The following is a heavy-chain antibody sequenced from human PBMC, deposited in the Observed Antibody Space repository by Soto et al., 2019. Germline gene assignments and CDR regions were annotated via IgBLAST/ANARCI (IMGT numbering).Heavy chain of an antibody. CDR2: IRGDGGYT. J-gene: IGHJ4*02. Sequence: GGSLRLSCAASGFTFSSYWMHWVRQAPGKGLVHVSRIRGDGGYTDHAESVKGRFTISRDNAKNTLYLQMNSLRAEDTAVYYCGGDNYGFNSIDSWGQRTVVTVS. CDR1: GFTFSSYW. CDR3: GGDNYGFNSIDS. D-gene: IGHD4-17*01. V-gene: IGHV3-74*01.